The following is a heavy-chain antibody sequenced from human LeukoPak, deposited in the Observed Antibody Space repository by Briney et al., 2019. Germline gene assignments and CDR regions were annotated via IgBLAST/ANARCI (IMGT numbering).Heavy chain of an antibody. CDR1: GFTFSSYA. V-gene: IGHV3-23*01. CDR3: ARALRGPFDI. D-gene: IGHD1-26*01. Sequence: GGSLRLSCAASGFTFSSYAMSWVRQAPGEGLEWVSAISGSGGSTYYADSVKGRFTISRDNAKNSLYLQMNSLRAEDTAVYYCARALRGPFDIWGQGTMVTVSS. CDR2: ISGSGGST. J-gene: IGHJ3*02.